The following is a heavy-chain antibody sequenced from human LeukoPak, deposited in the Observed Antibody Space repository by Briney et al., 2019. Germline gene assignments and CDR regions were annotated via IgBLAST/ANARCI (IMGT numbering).Heavy chain of an antibody. J-gene: IGHJ4*02. V-gene: IGHV4-39*01. CDR3: ARHADLYSTLDY. CDR2: FYYSENT. Sequence: SETLSLTCSVSGGSISSSSYCWGWIRQPPGKGLEWIGSFYYSENTYYNPSLQSRVTISVDTSKNQFSLEPTSVTAADTAVYYCARHADLYSTLDYWGQGILVTVFS. D-gene: IGHD6-13*01. CDR1: GGSISSSSYC.